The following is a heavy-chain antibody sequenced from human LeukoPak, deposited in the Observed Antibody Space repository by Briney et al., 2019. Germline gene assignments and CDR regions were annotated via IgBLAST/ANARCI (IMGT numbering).Heavy chain of an antibody. J-gene: IGHJ4*02. CDR2: IYYSGST. D-gene: IGHD5-24*01. CDR3: ATRAVEMATITEGTSDY. CDR1: GGSISSGDYY. V-gene: IGHV4-30-4*01. Sequence: PSQTLSLTCTVSGGSISSGDYYWSWIRQPPGKGLEWIGYIYYSGSTYYNPSLKSRVTISVDTSKNQFSLKLSSVTAADTAVYYCATRAVEMATITEGTSDYRGQGTLVTVSS.